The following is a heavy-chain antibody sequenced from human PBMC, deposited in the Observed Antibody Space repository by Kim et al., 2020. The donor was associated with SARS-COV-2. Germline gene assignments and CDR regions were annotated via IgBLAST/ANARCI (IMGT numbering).Heavy chain of an antibody. V-gene: IGHV3-48*04. J-gene: IGHJ3*02. CDR2: TL. Sequence: TLYYEASVKGRFTISRDNAKNSLYLQMNSLRAEDTAVYYCARAQYAFDIWGQGTMVTVSS. CDR3: ARAQYAFDI.